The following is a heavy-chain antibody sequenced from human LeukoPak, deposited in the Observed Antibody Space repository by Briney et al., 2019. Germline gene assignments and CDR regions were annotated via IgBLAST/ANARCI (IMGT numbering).Heavy chain of an antibody. V-gene: IGHV3-53*01. D-gene: IGHD2-2*02. CDR1: GFTVSTYS. CDR2: FSSGGRT. CDR3: ASILYG. Sequence: PGGSLRLSCAASGFTVSTYSMSWDRQAPGKGLEWVATFSSGGRTSYADSVKGRFTISRDTSQNTVFLQMNSLRDEDTALYYCASILYGWGQGTLVTVSS. J-gene: IGHJ4*02.